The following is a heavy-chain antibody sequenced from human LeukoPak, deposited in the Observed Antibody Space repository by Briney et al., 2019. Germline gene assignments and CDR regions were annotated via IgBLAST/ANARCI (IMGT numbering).Heavy chain of an antibody. Sequence: GASLKLSCKASGGTFSSYAISWVRQAPGQGLEWMGGIIPIFGTANYAHKFQGRVTITADKSTSTAYMELSSLRSEDTAVYYCARGLHAVAGYYYGMDVWGKGTTVTVSS. J-gene: IGHJ6*04. CDR1: GGTFSSYA. V-gene: IGHV1-69*06. CDR3: ARGLHAVAGYYYGMDV. D-gene: IGHD6-19*01. CDR2: IIPIFGTA.